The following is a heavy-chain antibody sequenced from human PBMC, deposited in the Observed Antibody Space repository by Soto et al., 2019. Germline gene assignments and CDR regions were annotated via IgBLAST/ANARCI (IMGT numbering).Heavy chain of an antibody. J-gene: IGHJ6*02. Sequence: LRLSCAASGFTFSTYGFNWVRQAPGKGLEWVAVIWYDGNTKYYADSVKGRFTISRDNSKNTLYLQMNSLTAEDTAVYYCARPLVAPVAGPYYYGMDVWGQGTTVTVSS. D-gene: IGHD6-19*01. CDR1: GFTFSTYG. CDR3: ARPLVAPVAGPYYYGMDV. CDR2: IWYDGNTK. V-gene: IGHV3-33*01.